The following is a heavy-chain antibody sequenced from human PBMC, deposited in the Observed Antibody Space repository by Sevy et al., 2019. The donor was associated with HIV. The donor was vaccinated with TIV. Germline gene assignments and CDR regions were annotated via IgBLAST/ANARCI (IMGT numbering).Heavy chain of an antibody. CDR1: GFTFCNYN. V-gene: IGHV3-21*01. CDR3: ARVVAYCSGGSCFPGYYYGMDV. D-gene: IGHD2-15*01. CDR2: ISSSSRYI. Sequence: GGSLRLSCAASGFTFCNYNMNWVRQAPGKGLEWVSSISSSSRYIYYADSMKGRFTISRDNAKNSLYLQMNSLRAEDTAVYYCARVVAYCSGGSCFPGYYYGMDVWGQGTTVTVSS. J-gene: IGHJ6*02.